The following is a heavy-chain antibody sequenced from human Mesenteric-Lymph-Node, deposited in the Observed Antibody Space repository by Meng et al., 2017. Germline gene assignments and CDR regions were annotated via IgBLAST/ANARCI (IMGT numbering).Heavy chain of an antibody. CDR3: ARGSWYYYYYGMDV. D-gene: IGHD2-15*01. Sequence: ASVTVSCKASGYTFTSYGISWVRQAPGQGLEWMGWISAYNGNTNYAQKLQGRVTMTTDTSTSTAYMELRSLRSDDTAVYYCARGSWYYYYYGMDVWGQGTTVTVSS. CDR1: GYTFTSYG. J-gene: IGHJ6*02. V-gene: IGHV1-18*01. CDR2: ISAYNGNT.